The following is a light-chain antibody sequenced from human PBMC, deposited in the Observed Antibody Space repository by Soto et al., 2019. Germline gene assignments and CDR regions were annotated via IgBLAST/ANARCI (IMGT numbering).Light chain of an antibody. CDR2: DAS. J-gene: IGKJ1*01. CDR3: QHYSTVWA. Sequence: DIQMTQSPSSLSASVRDRVTITCRASQSISRYLNWYQQKPGKAPNLLIYDASTLESGVPSRFIVIGSGTDFTLTISSMQPDEFATYDCQHYSTVWAFGQGTKVDIK. CDR1: QSISRY. V-gene: IGKV1-39*01.